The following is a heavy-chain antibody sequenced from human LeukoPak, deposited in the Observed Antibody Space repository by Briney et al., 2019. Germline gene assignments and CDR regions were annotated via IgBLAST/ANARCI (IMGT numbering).Heavy chain of an antibody. V-gene: IGHV3-23*01. J-gene: IGHJ4*02. CDR3: AKYSRHFDF. D-gene: IGHD5-18*01. Sequence: GGSLRLSCAASGFTFSGYAMSWVRQAPGKGLEWVSTISNSGDNTFYAAYVKGRLTISRDNSKNTLYLQLNSLRAEDTDVYYCAKYSRHFDFWGQGTLVTVSS. CDR2: ISNSGDNT. CDR1: GFTFSGYA.